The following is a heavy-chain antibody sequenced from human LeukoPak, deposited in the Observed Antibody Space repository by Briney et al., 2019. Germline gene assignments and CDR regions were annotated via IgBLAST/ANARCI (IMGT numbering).Heavy chain of an antibody. CDR1: GGSISSYY. Sequence: SETLSLTCTVSGGSISSYYWSWNRQPPGKGLEWIGYIYYSGSTNYNPSLKSRVTISVDTSKNQFSLKLSSVTAADTAVYYCARESKYDSSGYFRGYYGMDVWGQGTTVTVSS. CDR2: IYYSGST. V-gene: IGHV4-59*01. J-gene: IGHJ6*02. CDR3: ARESKYDSSGYFRGYYGMDV. D-gene: IGHD3-22*01.